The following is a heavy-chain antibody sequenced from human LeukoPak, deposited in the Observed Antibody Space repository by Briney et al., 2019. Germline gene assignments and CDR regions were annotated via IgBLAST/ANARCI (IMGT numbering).Heavy chain of an antibody. Sequence: SETLSLTCTVSGGSISSYYWSWIRQPPGKGLEWIGYIYYSGSTNYNPSLKSRVTISVDTSKNQFSLKLSSVTAADTAVYYCARDYREGELLFGAFDIWGQGTMVTVSS. D-gene: IGHD1-26*01. CDR3: ARDYREGELLFGAFDI. CDR2: IYYSGST. J-gene: IGHJ3*02. V-gene: IGHV4-59*01. CDR1: GGSISSYY.